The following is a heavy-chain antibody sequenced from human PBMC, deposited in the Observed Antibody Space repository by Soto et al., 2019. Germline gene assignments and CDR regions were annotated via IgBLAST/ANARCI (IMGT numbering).Heavy chain of an antibody. CDR2: IFYNGTT. CDR1: GVSLTSYY. CDR3: ARGKGTHRY. J-gene: IGHJ4*02. V-gene: IGHV4-59*01. D-gene: IGHD3-10*01. Sequence: QVQLQESGPGLVKPSETLSLTCSVSGVSLTSYYWSWIRQTPGQTLEWIGCIFYNGTTNYNPSLKSRVTISLDMSKNQFSLKLNSVTAEDTALYYCARGKGTHRYWGQGTLVTVSS.